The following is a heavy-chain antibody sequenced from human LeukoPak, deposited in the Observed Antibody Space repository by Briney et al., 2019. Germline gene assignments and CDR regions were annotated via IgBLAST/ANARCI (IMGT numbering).Heavy chain of an antibody. CDR3: ATFRLPGEYFQH. CDR2: FHPGDDEV. J-gene: IGHJ1*01. CDR1: GYTLTEVS. V-gene: IGHV1-24*01. Sequence: ASVKVSCRVSGYTLTEVSIHWVRQAPGKGLEWMGGFHPGDDEVLSAQKFQGRVTMTEDTSTDTAYMELSSLRSKDTAVYYCATFRLPGEYFQHWGQGSLVIVSS.